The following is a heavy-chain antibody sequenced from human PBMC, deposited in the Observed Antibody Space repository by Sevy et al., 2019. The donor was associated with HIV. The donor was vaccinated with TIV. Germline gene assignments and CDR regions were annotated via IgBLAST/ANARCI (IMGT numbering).Heavy chain of an antibody. CDR3: SGAGYYYGSGSYQEYYGLDV. J-gene: IGHJ6*02. V-gene: IGHV3-11*01. CDR1: GFTFSDYY. D-gene: IGHD3-10*01. Sequence: GGSLRLSCAASGFTFSDYYMSWIRQAPGKGLEWVSYISNSGSTILYSDSVKGRFTISRDNAKNSLYLQMNSLRAEDTAVYYWSGAGYYYGSGSYQEYYGLDVWGQGTTVTVSS. CDR2: ISNSGSTI.